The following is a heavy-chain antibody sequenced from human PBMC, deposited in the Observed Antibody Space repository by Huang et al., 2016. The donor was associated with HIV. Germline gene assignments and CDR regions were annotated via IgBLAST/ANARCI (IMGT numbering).Heavy chain of an antibody. CDR1: GYTFSSNG. CDR3: ALRGGTNSGNGVAFDV. D-gene: IGHD6-25*01. Sequence: QVQLQQSGAEVKKPGASVKVSCKASGYTFSSNGISWMRQAPGQGPEWMGWISGYNGNANPAPRFQGRVTLTTDTSTSTAYMELRSLTSDDTAVYYCALRGGTNSGNGVAFDVWGQGTMVIVSS. CDR2: ISGYNGNA. V-gene: IGHV1-18*01. J-gene: IGHJ3*01.